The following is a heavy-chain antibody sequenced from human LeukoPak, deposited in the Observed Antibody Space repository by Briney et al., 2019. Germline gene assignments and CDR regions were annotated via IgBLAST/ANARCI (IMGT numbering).Heavy chain of an antibody. CDR3: ARGIAAADNWFDP. J-gene: IGHJ5*02. D-gene: IGHD6-13*01. Sequence: GGSLRLSCAASGFTVSSNYMSWVRQAPGRGLEWVSVIYSGGSTYYADSVKGRFTISRDNSKNTLYLQMNSLRAEDTAVYYCARGIAAADNWFDPWGQGTLVTVSS. CDR1: GFTVSSNY. V-gene: IGHV3-66*01. CDR2: IYSGGST.